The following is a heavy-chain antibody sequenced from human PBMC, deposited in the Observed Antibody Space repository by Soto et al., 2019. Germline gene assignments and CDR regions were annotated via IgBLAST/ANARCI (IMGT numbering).Heavy chain of an antibody. V-gene: IGHV1-8*01. CDR1: GYTFTSYD. CDR2: MHPNSGNT. Sequence: QVQLVQSGAEVKKPGASVKVSCKASGYTFTSYDIYWVRQATGQGLEWMGWMHPNSGNTGYAQKFQGRVTMTRNTSITTAYTELSSLTSEDTAVYYCARGLSYRQDWGQGTLVTVSS. CDR3: ARGLSYRQD. D-gene: IGHD1-26*01. J-gene: IGHJ4*02.